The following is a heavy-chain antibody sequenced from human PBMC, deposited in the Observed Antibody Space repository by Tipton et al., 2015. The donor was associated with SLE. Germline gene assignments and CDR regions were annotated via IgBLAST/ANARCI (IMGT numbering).Heavy chain of an antibody. J-gene: IGHJ4*02. CDR3: VRLELPATKADY. V-gene: IGHV4-38-2*02. Sequence: TLSLTCTVSCFPISSYYWGWIRHPPGKGLEWLGPIYHSGTTYYNPSLKSRLTLSIDTSKNQFSLKLSSVTAADTAVYYCVRLELPATKADYWGPGTLVTVSS. CDR1: CFPISSYY. CDR2: IYHSGTT. D-gene: IGHD5-24*01.